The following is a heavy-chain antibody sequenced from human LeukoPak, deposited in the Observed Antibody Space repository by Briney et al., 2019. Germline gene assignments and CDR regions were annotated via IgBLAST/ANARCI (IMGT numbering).Heavy chain of an antibody. J-gene: IGHJ6*03. V-gene: IGHV4-61*02. CDR1: GGSISSGSYY. Sequence: SETLSLTCTVSGGSISSGSYYWSWIRQPAGKGLEWIGRIYTSGSTNYNPSLKSRVTISVDTSKNQFSLKLSSVTAADTAVYYCAREVLTGYYGALYYYYYMDVWGKGTTVTISS. D-gene: IGHD3-9*01. CDR3: AREVLTGYYGALYYYYYMDV. CDR2: IYTSGST.